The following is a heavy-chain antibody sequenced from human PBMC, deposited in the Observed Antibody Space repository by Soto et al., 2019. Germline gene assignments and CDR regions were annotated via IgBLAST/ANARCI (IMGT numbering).Heavy chain of an antibody. CDR1: GGTVSSYA. CDR2: IIPIFGTA. CDR3: ASFLSRLESAHDYDYGMDV. Sequence: QVQLVQSGAEVKKPWSSVKVSCKASGGTVSSYAISWVRQAPGQGLEWMGGIIPIFGTANYAQKFQGRVTITADDSTSTAYMELSSLRSEDTAVYYCASFLSRLESAHDYDYGMDVWGQGTTVTVSS. D-gene: IGHD3-16*01. V-gene: IGHV1-69*01. J-gene: IGHJ6*02.